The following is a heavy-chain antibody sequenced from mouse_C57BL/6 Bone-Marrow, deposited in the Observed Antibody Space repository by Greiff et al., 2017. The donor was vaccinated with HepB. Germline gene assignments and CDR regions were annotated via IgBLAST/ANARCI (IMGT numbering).Heavy chain of an antibody. V-gene: IGHV1-59*01. J-gene: IGHJ3*01. CDR1: GYTFTSYW. Sequence: QVQLQQSGAELVRPGTSVKLSCKASGYTFTSYWMHWVKQRPGQGLEWIGVIDPSDSYTNYNQKFKGKATLTVDTSSSTAYMQLSSLTSEDSAVYYCAMSGSPFAYWGQGTLVTVSA. CDR2: IDPSDSYT. CDR3: AMSGSPFAY. D-gene: IGHD1-1*01.